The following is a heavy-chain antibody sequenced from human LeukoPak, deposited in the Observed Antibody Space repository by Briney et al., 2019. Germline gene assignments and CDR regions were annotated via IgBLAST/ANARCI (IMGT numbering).Heavy chain of an antibody. Sequence: SETLSLTCTVSGGSISSTRHYWSWIRQPPGKGLEWIGYIYYSGSTNYNPSLKSRVTISVDTSKNQFSLKLSSVTAADTAVYYCARDHGGYNYYFDYWGQGTLVTVSS. V-gene: IGHV4-61*01. CDR3: ARDHGGYNYYFDY. D-gene: IGHD5-24*01. CDR1: GGSISSTRHY. J-gene: IGHJ4*02. CDR2: IYYSGST.